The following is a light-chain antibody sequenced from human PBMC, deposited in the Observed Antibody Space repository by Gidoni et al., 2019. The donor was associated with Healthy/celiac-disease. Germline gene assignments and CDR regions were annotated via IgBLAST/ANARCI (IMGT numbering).Light chain of an antibody. CDR3: QVWDSSSIQGV. Sequence: SYVLPQPPSVSVAPGQTARITCGGNNIGSKSVNWYQQKPGQAPVLVVYDDSDRPSGIPERFSGSNSGNTATLTISRVEAGDEADYYCQVWDSSSIQGVFGTGTKVTVL. J-gene: IGLJ1*01. V-gene: IGLV3-21*02. CDR1: NIGSKS. CDR2: DDS.